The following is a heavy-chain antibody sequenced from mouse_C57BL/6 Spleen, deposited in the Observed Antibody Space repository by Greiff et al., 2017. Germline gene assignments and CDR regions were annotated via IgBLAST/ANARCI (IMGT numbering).Heavy chain of an antibody. Sequence: VQLQQSGAELVRPGASVTLSCKASGYTFTDYEMHWVKQTPVHGLEWIGAIDPETGGTAYNQKFKGKAILTADKSSSTAYMELRSLTSEDPAVYYCTRGNWEDYWGQGTSLTVSS. D-gene: IGHD4-1*01. CDR2: IDPETGGT. CDR1: GYTFTDYE. J-gene: IGHJ2*02. CDR3: TRGNWEDY. V-gene: IGHV1-15*01.